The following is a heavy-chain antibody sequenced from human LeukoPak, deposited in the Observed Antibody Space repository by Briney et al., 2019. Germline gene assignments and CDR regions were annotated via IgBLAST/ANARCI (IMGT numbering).Heavy chain of an antibody. V-gene: IGHV1-69*13. D-gene: IGHD3-3*01. CDR1: GGTFSSYA. Sequence: EASVKVSCKASGGTFSSYAISWVRQAPGQGLEWMGGIIPIFGTANYAQKFQGRVTITADESTSTAYMELSSLRSEDTAVYYCARGPLRFLGGIDYWGQGTLVTVSS. J-gene: IGHJ4*02. CDR3: ARGPLRFLGGIDY. CDR2: IIPIFGTA.